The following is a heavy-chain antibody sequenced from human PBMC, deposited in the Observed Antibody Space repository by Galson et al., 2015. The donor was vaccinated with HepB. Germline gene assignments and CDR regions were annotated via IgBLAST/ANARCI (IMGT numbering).Heavy chain of an antibody. CDR3: AQLGTGY. CDR2: IYSSSSST. V-gene: IGHV3-53*01. Sequence: SLRLSCAASGFSVYSKDMNWVRQAPGKGLEWVSLIYSSSSSTNYADFVRGRFTISRDTSKNTVYLQMSRLRADDTAMYYCAQLGTGYWGRGTLVTVSS. D-gene: IGHD7-27*01. J-gene: IGHJ4*02. CDR1: GFSVYSKD.